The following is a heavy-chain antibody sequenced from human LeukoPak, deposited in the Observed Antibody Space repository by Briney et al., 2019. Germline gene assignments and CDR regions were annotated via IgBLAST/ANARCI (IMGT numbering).Heavy chain of an antibody. D-gene: IGHD1-1*01. J-gene: IGHJ4*02. CDR3: ARWRTAKTGFDY. CDR1: GGSISSNSYY. CDR2: IYYSGSP. V-gene: IGHV4-39*01. Sequence: SETLSLTCTVSGGSISSNSYYWGWIRQPPGKGLEWIGSIYYSGSPYYNPSLKSRVTISVDTSKNQFSLKVSSVTAADTAVCYCARWRTAKTGFDYWGQGTLVTVSS.